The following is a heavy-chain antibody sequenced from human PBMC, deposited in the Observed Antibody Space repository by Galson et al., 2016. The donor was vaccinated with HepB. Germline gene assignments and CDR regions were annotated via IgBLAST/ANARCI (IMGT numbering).Heavy chain of an antibody. V-gene: IGHV4-31*03. CDR2: ISYSGSA. J-gene: IGHJ5*02. Sequence: TLSLTCIVSGDPITRGGYYWSWIRQHPGKGLEWIGHISYSGSASYNPSLKSRIIISLDTSKNQFTLKMTSVTAADAAVYFCARYSGSDYGRFDPWGQGTVVTVSS. D-gene: IGHD1-26*01. CDR3: ARYSGSDYGRFDP. CDR1: GDPITRGGYY.